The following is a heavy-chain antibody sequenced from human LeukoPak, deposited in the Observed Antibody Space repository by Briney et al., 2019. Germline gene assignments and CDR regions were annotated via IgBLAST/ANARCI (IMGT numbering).Heavy chain of an antibody. D-gene: IGHD3-3*01. V-gene: IGHV4-59*08. CDR3: ATQDYDFWSGYPNWFDP. J-gene: IGHJ5*02. CDR2: IYYSGST. CDR1: GGSISSYY. Sequence: SETLSLTCTVSGGSISSYYWSWIRQPPGKGLEWIGYIYYSGSTNYNPSLKSRVTISVDTSKNQFSLKLTSVTAADTAVYYCATQDYDFWSGYPNWFDPWGQGTLVTVSS.